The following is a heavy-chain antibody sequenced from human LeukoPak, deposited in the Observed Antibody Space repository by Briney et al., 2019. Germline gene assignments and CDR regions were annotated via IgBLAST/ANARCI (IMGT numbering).Heavy chain of an antibody. D-gene: IGHD3-10*01. Sequence: GGSLRLSCAASGFTFSSYWMHWVRQVPGKGLVWVSRINGDGSSTGYADSVKGRFTISRDNSKNTLYLQMNSLRAEDTAVYYCAKVGGADPWGQGTLVTVSS. CDR2: INGDGSST. CDR3: AKVGGADP. J-gene: IGHJ5*02. CDR1: GFTFSSYW. V-gene: IGHV3-74*01.